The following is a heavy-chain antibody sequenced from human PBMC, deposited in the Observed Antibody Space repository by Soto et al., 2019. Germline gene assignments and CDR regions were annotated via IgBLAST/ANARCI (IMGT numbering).Heavy chain of an antibody. D-gene: IGHD3-16*02. J-gene: IGHJ4*02. CDR3: AGDYAWGRYRSDY. Sequence: SETASLTCSASGDSFSSYCWSWIRQPPGRGLEWIGYIYCSARTTYNASLRSRLTMSIDTSKNQFSLRLTSVTAADTAIYYCAGDYAWGRYRSDYSGK. CDR1: GDSFSSYC. V-gene: IGHV4-59*12. CDR2: IYCSART.